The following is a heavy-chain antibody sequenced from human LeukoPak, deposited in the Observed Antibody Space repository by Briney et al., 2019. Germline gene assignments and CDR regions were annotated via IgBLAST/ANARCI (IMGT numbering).Heavy chain of an antibody. J-gene: IGHJ4*02. Sequence: GGSLRLSCAASGFTFSSYAMHWVRQAPGKGLEWVAVISYDGSNKYYADSVKGRFTISRDNSKNTLYLQMNSLRAEDTAVYYCARGSRPIDHWGQGALVTVSS. CDR1: GFTFSSYA. CDR2: ISYDGSNK. V-gene: IGHV3-30*04. D-gene: IGHD6-13*01. CDR3: ARGSRPIDH.